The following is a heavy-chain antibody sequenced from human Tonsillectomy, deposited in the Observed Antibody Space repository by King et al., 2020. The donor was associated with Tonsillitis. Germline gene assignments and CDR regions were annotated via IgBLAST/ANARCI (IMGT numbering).Heavy chain of an antibody. D-gene: IGHD5-24*01. CDR2: IWYDGSNK. CDR3: ARDRGFGWLQFFFDY. CDR1: GFTFSSYG. J-gene: IGHJ4*02. Sequence: QVQLVESGGGVVQPGRSLRLSCAASGFTFSSYGMHWVRQAPGKGLEWVAVIWYDGSNKYYADSVKGRFTISRDNSKNTLYLQMNSLRAEDRAVYYCARDRGFGWLQFFFDYWGQGTLVTVSS. V-gene: IGHV3-33*08.